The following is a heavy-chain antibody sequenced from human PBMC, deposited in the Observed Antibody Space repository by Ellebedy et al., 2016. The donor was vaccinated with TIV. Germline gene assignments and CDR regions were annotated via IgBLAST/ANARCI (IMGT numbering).Heavy chain of an antibody. CDR1: GYTFTSYG. CDR3: ARKYYDILTGYHRFDY. J-gene: IGHJ4*02. CDR2: ISAYNGNT. Sequence: AASVKVSCKASGYTFTSYGISWVRQAPGQGLEWMGWISAYNGNTNYAQKLQGRVTMTTDTSTSTAYMELRSLRSADTAVYYCARKYYDILTGYHRFDYWGQGTLVTVSS. D-gene: IGHD3-9*01. V-gene: IGHV1-18*01.